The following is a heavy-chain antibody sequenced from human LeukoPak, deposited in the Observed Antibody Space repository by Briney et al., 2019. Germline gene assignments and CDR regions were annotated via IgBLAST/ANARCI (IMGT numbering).Heavy chain of an antibody. CDR2: IYYSGGT. CDR1: GGSISSYY. D-gene: IGHD1-26*01. CDR3: ARDLLVGATREKIIDY. V-gene: IGHV4-59*12. J-gene: IGHJ4*02. Sequence: SETLSLTCTVSGGSISSYYWSWIRQPPGKGLEWIGYIYYSGGTNYNPSLKSRVTISVDTSMNQFSLKLSSVTAADTAVYYCARDLLVGATREKIIDYWGQGTLVTVSS.